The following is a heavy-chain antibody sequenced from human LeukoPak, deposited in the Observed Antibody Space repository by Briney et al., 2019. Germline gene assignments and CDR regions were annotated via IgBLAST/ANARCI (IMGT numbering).Heavy chain of an antibody. CDR2: ICGDGGGT. CDR3: ARDLGGVAEYYFDY. J-gene: IGHJ4*02. Sequence: PGGSLRLSCAASGFTFSAYAMQWVRQAPGKGREYVSAICGDGGGTYYANSVKGRFTIYRDNYKNTLYLHMGSLTTEDMAVYYCARDLGGVAEYYFDYWGQGILVTVSS. V-gene: IGHV3-64*01. CDR1: GFTFSAYA. D-gene: IGHD6-19*01.